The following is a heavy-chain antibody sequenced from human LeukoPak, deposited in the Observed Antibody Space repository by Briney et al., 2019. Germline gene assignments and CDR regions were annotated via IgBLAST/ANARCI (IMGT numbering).Heavy chain of an antibody. CDR2: INYSGST. CDR3: AREGRQDYFDH. V-gene: IGHV4-59*01. J-gene: IGHJ4*02. Sequence: PSETLSLTCTVSGGSISSYYWSWIRQPPGKGLEWIGYINYSGSTNYSPSLKSRVTMSVDTSKNQFSLKLSSVTAADTAMYYCAREGRQDYFDHWGQGSLVTVSS. CDR1: GGSISSYY.